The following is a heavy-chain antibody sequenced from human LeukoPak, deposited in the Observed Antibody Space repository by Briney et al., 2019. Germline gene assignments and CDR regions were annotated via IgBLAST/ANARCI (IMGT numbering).Heavy chain of an antibody. CDR3: ARSAKQQLPFSDY. V-gene: IGHV4-59*01. CDR1: GGSISSYY. J-gene: IGHJ4*02. Sequence: SETLSLTCTVSGGSISSYYWSWIRQPPGKGLEWIGYIYYSGSTNYNPSLKSRVTISVDTSKNQFSLKLSSVTAADTAVYYCARSAKQQLPFSDYWGQGTLVTVSS. D-gene: IGHD6-13*01. CDR2: IYYSGST.